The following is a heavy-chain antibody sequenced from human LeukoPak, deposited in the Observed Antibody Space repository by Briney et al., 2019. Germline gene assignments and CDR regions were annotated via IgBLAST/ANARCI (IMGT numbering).Heavy chain of an antibody. CDR1: GGSFSGYY. D-gene: IGHD4-17*01. V-gene: IGHV4-34*01. CDR2: IYHSGST. Sequence: PSETLSLTCAVYGGSFSGYYWSWIRQPPGKGLEWIGEIYHSGSTNYNPSLKSRVTISVDTSKNQFSLKLSSVTAADTAVYYCAATNDYGDYVLAFDIWGQGTMVTVSS. CDR3: AATNDYGDYVLAFDI. J-gene: IGHJ3*02.